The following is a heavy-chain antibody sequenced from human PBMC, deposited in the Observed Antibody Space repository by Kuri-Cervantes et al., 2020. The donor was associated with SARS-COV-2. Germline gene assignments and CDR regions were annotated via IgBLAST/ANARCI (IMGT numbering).Heavy chain of an antibody. D-gene: IGHD1-1*01. Sequence: ASVKVSCKASGYIFTDYDFNWLRQASGQGLEWLGWMNPHSENTGYAQKFQGRVTMTRDTSISTVYMELSSLRSEDTAVYYCARWVGLEPTGLDYWGQGTLVTVSS. J-gene: IGHJ4*02. CDR3: ARWVGLEPTGLDY. CDR1: GYIFTDYD. CDR2: MNPHSENT. V-gene: IGHV1-8*02.